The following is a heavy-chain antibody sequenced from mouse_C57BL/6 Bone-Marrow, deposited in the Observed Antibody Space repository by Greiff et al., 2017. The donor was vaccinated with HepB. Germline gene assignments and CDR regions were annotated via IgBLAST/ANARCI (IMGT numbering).Heavy chain of an antibody. J-gene: IGHJ4*01. Sequence: DVMLVESGGGLVKPGGSLKLSCAASGFTFSSYTMSWVRQTPEKRLEWVATISGGGGNTYYPDSVKGRFTISRDNAKNTLYLQMSSLRSEDTALYYCARRTTVVARGNYAMDYWGQGTSVTVSS. CDR2: ISGGGGNT. CDR1: GFTFSSYT. D-gene: IGHD1-1*01. CDR3: ARRTTVVARGNYAMDY. V-gene: IGHV5-9*01.